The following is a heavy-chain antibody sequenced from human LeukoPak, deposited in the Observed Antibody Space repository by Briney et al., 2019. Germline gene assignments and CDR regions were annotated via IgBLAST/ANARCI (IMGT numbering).Heavy chain of an antibody. J-gene: IGHJ6*03. V-gene: IGHV1-69*05. CDR3: AREVSVTLYYYYYYMDV. D-gene: IGHD4-11*01. Sequence: SVKVSCKASGGTFSSYAISWVRQAPGQGLEWMGRIIPIFGTANYAQKFQGRVTITTDVSTSTAYMELSSLRSEDTAVYYCAREVSVTLYYYYYYMDVWGKGTTVTVSS. CDR2: IIPIFGTA. CDR1: GGTFSSYA.